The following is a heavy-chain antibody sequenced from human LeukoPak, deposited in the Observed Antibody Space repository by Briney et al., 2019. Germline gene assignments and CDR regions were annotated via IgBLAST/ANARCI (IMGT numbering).Heavy chain of an antibody. D-gene: IGHD3-10*01. CDR3: ARKYYYGSGSYYAFDY. CDR1: GFTFSNYA. J-gene: IGHJ4*02. V-gene: IGHV3-23*01. Sequence: GGSQRLSCAASGFTFSNYAMSWVRQAPGKGLEWVSAISSSGRNTFYADSVKGRFTISRDNSKNTLYLQMNSLRAEDTAVYYCARKYYYGSGSYYAFDYWGQGTLVTVSS. CDR2: ISSSGRNT.